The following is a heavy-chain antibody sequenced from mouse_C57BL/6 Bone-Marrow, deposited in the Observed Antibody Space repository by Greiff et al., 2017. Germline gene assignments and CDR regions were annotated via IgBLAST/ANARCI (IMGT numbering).Heavy chain of an antibody. CDR2: IDPSDSYT. V-gene: IGHV1-59*01. Sequence: VQLQQPGAELVRPGTSVKLSCKASGYTFTSYWMHWVKQRPGQGLEWIGVIDPSDSYTNYNQKFKGKATLTVDTSSSTAYMQLSSLTSYDSAVYYCARWLGSVDYWGQGTTLTVSS. D-gene: IGHD1-1*01. CDR1: GYTFTSYW. J-gene: IGHJ2*01. CDR3: ARWLGSVDY.